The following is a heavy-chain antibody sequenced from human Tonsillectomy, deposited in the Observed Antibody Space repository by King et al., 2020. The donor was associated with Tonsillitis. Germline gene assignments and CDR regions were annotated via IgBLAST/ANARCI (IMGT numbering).Heavy chain of an antibody. J-gene: IGHJ4*02. CDR2: LDYSGNI. V-gene: IGHV4-39*02. D-gene: IGHD1-26*01. Sequence: QLQESGPGVVKPSDTLSLTCTVSGGSITNRDQFCAVIRETPGKGREGVGDLDYSGNIFYKPSLTSRITISAGASENRFYLKLRSVTAADTAVYFCARYVSGSFDYWGQGALVTVSS. CDR1: GGSITNRDQF. CDR3: ARYVSGSFDY.